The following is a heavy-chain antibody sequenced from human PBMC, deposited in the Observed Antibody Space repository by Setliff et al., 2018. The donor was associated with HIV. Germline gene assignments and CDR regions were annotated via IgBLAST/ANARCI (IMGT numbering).Heavy chain of an antibody. CDR3: ARPHSGRGGGAYFDP. CDR1: GDSITSGHFY. J-gene: IGHJ5*02. CDR2: ILDGRVT. D-gene: IGHD6-19*01. Sequence: LSLTCTVSGDSITSGHFYWGWIRQAPGKGLEWIGNILDGRVTFFNPSLRVRVTISVDASKNQVSLNLRSVTAADSAVYHCARPHSGRGGGAYFDPWGQGILVTVSS. V-gene: IGHV4-39*01.